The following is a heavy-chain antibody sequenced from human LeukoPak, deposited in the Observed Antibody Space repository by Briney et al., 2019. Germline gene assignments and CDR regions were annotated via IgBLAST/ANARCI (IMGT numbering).Heavy chain of an antibody. CDR3: ARDSGDYPTHAFDI. V-gene: IGHV3-48*01. CDR2: ISSSSSTI. D-gene: IGHD4-17*01. J-gene: IGHJ3*02. Sequence: GGSLRLSCAASGFTFSSYSMNWVRQAPGKGLEWVSYISSSSSTIYYADSVKGRFTISRDNAKNSLYLQMNSLRAEDTAVYYCARDSGDYPTHAFDIWGQGTMVTVSS. CDR1: GFTFSSYS.